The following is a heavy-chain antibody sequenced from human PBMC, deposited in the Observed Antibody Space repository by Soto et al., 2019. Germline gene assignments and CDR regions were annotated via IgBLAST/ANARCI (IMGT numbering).Heavy chain of an antibody. D-gene: IGHD3-3*01. V-gene: IGHV4-59*01. CDR1: GGSISSYY. J-gene: IGHJ6*02. Sequence: NPSETLSLTCTVSGGSISSYYWSWIRQPPGKGLEWIGYIYYSGSTNYNPSLKSRVTISVDTSKNQFSLKLSSVTAADTAVYYCARDRRELLGYDFWSGSLPYYYYGMDVWGQGTTVTVSS. CDR2: IYYSGST. CDR3: ARDRRELLGYDFWSGSLPYYYYGMDV.